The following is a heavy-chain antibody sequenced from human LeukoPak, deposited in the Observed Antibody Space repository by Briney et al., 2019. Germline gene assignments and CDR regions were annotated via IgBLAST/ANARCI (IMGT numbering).Heavy chain of an antibody. Sequence: ASVKVSCKASGYTFTSYYMHWVRQAPGQGLEWMGWINPNSGGTNYAQKFQGRVTMTRDTSISTAYMELSRLRSDDTAVYYCARVGTRSGSYYSADAFDIWGQGSMVTVSS. D-gene: IGHD1-26*01. CDR3: ARVGTRSGSYYSADAFDI. CDR2: INPNSGGT. J-gene: IGHJ3*02. V-gene: IGHV1-2*02. CDR1: GYTFTSYY.